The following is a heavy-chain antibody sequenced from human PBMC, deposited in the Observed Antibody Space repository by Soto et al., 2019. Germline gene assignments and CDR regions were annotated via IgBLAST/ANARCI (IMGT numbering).Heavy chain of an antibody. CDR2: ISGGSSNI. D-gene: IGHD5-18*01. CDR1: RFTFSIHG. Sequence: GGSLRLSCAASRFTFSIHGMNWVRQAPGKGLEWVSYISGGSSNIYYADSVKGRFTISRDNAKNSLYLQMNSLRDEDTAVYYCARDFPGYNYGPFDYWGQGTLVTVSS. CDR3: ARDFPGYNYGPFDY. V-gene: IGHV3-48*02. J-gene: IGHJ4*02.